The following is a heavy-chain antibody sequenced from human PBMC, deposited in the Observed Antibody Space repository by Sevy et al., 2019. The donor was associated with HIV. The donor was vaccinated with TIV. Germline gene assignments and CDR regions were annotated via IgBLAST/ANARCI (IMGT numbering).Heavy chain of an antibody. D-gene: IGHD1-26*01. J-gene: IGHJ3*02. CDR2: ISSSSSTI. CDR1: GFTFSSYS. Sequence: GGSLRLSCAASGFTFSSYSVNWVRQAPGKGLEWVSYISSSSSTIYYADSVKGRFTISRDNAKNSLYLQMNNLRDEDTAVYYCARGLGGSYYALDAFDIWGQGTMVTVSS. CDR3: ARGLGGSYYALDAFDI. V-gene: IGHV3-48*02.